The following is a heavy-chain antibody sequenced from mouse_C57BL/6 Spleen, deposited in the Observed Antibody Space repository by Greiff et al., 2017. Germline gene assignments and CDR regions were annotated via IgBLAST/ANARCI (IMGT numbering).Heavy chain of an antibody. V-gene: IGHV1-53*01. D-gene: IGHD1-1*01. CDR1: GYTFTSYW. Sequence: QVQLKQPGTELVMPGASVKLSCKASGYTFTSYWMHWVKQRPGQGLEWIGNINPSNGGTNYNEKFKSKATLTVDKSSSTAYMQLSSLTSEDSAVYYCARGYCSSSGLFDYWGQGTTLTVSA. CDR3: ARGYCSSSGLFDY. J-gene: IGHJ2*01. CDR2: INPSNGGT.